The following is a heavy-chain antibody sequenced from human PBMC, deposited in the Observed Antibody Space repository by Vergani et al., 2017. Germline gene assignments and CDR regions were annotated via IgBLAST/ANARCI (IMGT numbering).Heavy chain of an antibody. V-gene: IGHV3-21*01. Sequence: EEQLVESGGGQAQPGGSLRLSCAASGFAFNTYSMNWVRQIPGKGLEWVSSISHDGGSIYYAESVMGRFVISRDNARNSLYLEMNSLRAEDAALYYCARDIVWSDGTFYMWGQGTMVSVSS. J-gene: IGHJ3*02. CDR2: ISHDGGSI. CDR3: ARDIVWSDGTFYM. CDR1: GFAFNTYS. D-gene: IGHD1-1*01.